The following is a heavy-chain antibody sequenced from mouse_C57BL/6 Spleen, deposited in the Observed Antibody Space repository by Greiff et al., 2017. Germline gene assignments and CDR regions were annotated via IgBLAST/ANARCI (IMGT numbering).Heavy chain of an antibody. Sequence: EVHLVESEGGLVQPGSSMKLSCTASGFTFSDYYMAWVRQVPEKGLEWVANINYDGSSTYYLDSLKSRFIISRDNAENILYLQMSSLKSEDTATYYCARDSGQYDLDYWGQGTSLTVSS. V-gene: IGHV5-16*01. J-gene: IGHJ2*02. D-gene: IGHD1-3*01. CDR2: INYDGSST. CDR1: GFTFSDYY. CDR3: ARDSGQYDLDY.